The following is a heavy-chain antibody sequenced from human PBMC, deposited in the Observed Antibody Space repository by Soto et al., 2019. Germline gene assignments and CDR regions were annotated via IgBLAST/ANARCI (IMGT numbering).Heavy chain of an antibody. CDR2: VWYDGSNK. J-gene: IGHJ4*02. D-gene: IGHD2-21*02. CDR1: GFTFNTYG. CDR3: ARGPHEPLLDF. Sequence: HPGGSLRLSCAASGFTFNTYGMHWVRQAPGTGLEWVAVVWYDGSNKYYADFVKGRFTISRDNSKNTVYLQMNSLRAEDTAVYHYARGPHEPLLDFWAQGTLVTGSS. V-gene: IGHV3-33*01.